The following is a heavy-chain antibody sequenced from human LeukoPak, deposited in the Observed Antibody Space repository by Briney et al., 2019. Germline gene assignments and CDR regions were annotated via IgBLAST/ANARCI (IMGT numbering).Heavy chain of an antibody. D-gene: IGHD6-19*01. CDR2: ISGSGGST. CDR3: TCIAVARGALLRFDY. J-gene: IGHJ4*02. CDR1: GFTFSSYA. V-gene: IGHV3-23*01. Sequence: SGGSLRLSCAASGFTFSSYAMSWVRQAPGKGLEWVSAISGSGGSTYYADSVKGRFTISRDNSKNTLYLQMNSLRAEDTAVYYCTCIAVARGALLRFDYWGQGTLVTVSS.